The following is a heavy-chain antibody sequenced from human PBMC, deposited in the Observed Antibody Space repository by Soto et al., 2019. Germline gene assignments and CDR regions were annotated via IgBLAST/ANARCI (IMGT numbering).Heavy chain of an antibody. J-gene: IGHJ5*02. D-gene: IGHD3-16*01. V-gene: IGHV1-24*01. CDR2: FDPEDGET. CDR3: AKSVVRLRSDINWFDP. CDR1: GYTLTELS. Sequence: GASVKVSCKVSGYTLTELSMRWVRQAPGKGLEWMGGFDPEDGETIYAQKFQGRVTMTEDTSTDTAYMELSSLRSEDTAVYYCAKSVVRLRSDINWFDPWGQGTLVTVSS.